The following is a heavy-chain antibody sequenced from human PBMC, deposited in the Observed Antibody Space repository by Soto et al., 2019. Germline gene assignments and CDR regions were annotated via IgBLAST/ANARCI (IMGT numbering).Heavy chain of an antibody. Sequence: EVQLVESGGGLVQPGGSLSLSCAASGFTFSSHWMSWVRQAPGKGLEWVANIKQVGSEKYYVDSVKGRVTISSNNAKNSLYLKMNSLRAEDTAVYYCARGRGCSTGCHNLDYWGQGTLVTVSS. J-gene: IGHJ4*02. D-gene: IGHD2-2*01. CDR3: ARGRGCSTGCHNLDY. V-gene: IGHV3-7*01. CDR1: GFTFSSHW. CDR2: IKQVGSEK.